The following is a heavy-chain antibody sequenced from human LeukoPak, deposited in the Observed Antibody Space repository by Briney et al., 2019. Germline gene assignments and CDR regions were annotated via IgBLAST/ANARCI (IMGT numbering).Heavy chain of an antibody. CDR1: GYTFTSYG. V-gene: IGHV1-69*06. Sequence: VASVKVSCKASGYTFTSYGISWVRQAPGQGLEWMGGIIPIFGTANYAQKFQGRATITADKSTSTAYMELSSLRSEDTAVYYCARDDGNYYDSSGYSCQHWGQGTLVTVSS. D-gene: IGHD3-22*01. J-gene: IGHJ1*01. CDR2: IIPIFGTA. CDR3: ARDDGNYYDSSGYSCQH.